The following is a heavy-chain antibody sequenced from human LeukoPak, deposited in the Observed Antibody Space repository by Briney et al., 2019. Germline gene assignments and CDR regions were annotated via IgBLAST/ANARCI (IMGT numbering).Heavy chain of an antibody. CDR2: IFYSGST. V-gene: IGHV4-39*01. Sequence: SETLSLTCTVSGGSTSSSSYYWGWIRQPPGKGLEWIGNIFYSGSTYYNPSLKSRVTISVDTSKNQFSLKLKSVTAADTAAYYCAGLVVGTATIDYWGQGTLVTVSS. J-gene: IGHJ4*02. CDR3: AGLVVGTATIDY. D-gene: IGHD2-21*02. CDR1: GGSTSSSSYY.